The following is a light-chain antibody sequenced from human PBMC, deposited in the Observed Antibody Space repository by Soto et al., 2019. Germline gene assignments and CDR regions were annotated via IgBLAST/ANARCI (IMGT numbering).Light chain of an antibody. CDR2: EVS. V-gene: IGLV2-8*01. J-gene: IGLJ1*01. CDR3: SSHAGRNNPFV. Sequence: QSVLTQPPSASGSPGQSVAISCTGTSSDIGGYKDVSWYQQHPGKAPKLIIYEVSQRPSGVPDRFSASKSGNTASLTVSGLQAEDEADYYCSSHAGRNNPFVFGTGTKVTVL. CDR1: SSDIGGYKD.